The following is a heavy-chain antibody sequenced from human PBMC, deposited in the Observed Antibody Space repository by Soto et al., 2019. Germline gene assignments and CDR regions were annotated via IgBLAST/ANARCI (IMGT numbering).Heavy chain of an antibody. CDR1: GYTFSNYY. J-gene: IGHJ6*02. D-gene: IGHD3-3*01. CDR2: INPNGGST. CDR3: ARDGWFSALRIPFGLDV. Sequence: QVQLVQSGAEVKKPGASVTVSCKATGYTFSNYYIHWVRQAPGQGLERMGIINPNGGSTTYAQTFQGRVTITRDTSTSTVYMELSSLTSEDTALYYCARDGWFSALRIPFGLDVWGQGTTVTVSS. V-gene: IGHV1-46*01.